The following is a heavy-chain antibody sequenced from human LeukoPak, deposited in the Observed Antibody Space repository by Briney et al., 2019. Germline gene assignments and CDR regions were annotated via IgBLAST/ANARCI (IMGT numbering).Heavy chain of an antibody. V-gene: IGHV3-23*01. CDR1: GFTFSDYY. D-gene: IGHD3-3*01. CDR2: INGGRGDT. Sequence: GGSLRLSCAASGFTFSDYYMSWIRQAPGKGLEWVSVINGGRGDTYYVESVKGRLTISRDNSKNTLYLQMNSLRAEDTAVYYCVKVAGLLGAPYFFDYWGQGTLVTVSS. J-gene: IGHJ4*02. CDR3: VKVAGLLGAPYFFDY.